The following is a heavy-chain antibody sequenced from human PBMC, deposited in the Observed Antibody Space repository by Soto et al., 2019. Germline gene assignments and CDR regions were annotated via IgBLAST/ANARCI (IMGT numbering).Heavy chain of an antibody. J-gene: IGHJ4*02. CDR3: ARRSASTALYDY. D-gene: IGHD1-1*01. V-gene: IGHV5-51*01. CDR2: IYPGDSDT. CDR1: GYSFTSYW. Sequence: GESLKISCKGFGYSFTSYWIGWVRQMPGKGLEWMGIIYPGDSDTRYSPSFQGQVTISADKSTSTAYLQWSSLKASDTAIYYCARRSASTALYDYWAQGNLVTVPS.